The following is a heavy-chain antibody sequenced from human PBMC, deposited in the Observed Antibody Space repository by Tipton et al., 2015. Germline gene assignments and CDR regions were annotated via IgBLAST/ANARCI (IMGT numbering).Heavy chain of an antibody. Sequence: TLSLTCTVSGGSISSYYWGWIRQPPGKGLEYIGYIHYSGNSNYNPSLKSRISMSVDTSKNQISLKMTSVTAADTAFYYCARHKDSGTYPMDCWGQGTLVTVSS. CDR2: IHYSGNS. D-gene: IGHD3-10*01. V-gene: IGHV4-59*01. J-gene: IGHJ4*02. CDR1: GGSISSYY. CDR3: ARHKDSGTYPMDC.